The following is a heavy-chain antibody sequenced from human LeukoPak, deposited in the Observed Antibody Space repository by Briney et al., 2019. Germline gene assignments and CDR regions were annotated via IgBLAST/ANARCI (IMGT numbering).Heavy chain of an antibody. CDR2: ISGSGGST. CDR3: AKGPAKISGSYYVDY. CDR1: GFTFSSYA. Sequence: GGSLRLSCAASGFTFSSYAMSWVRQAPGKGLEWVSAISGSGGSTYYADSVKGRFTISRDNSKNTLYLQMNSLRAEDTAVYYCAKGPAKISGSYYVDYWGQGTLVTVSS. V-gene: IGHV3-23*01. D-gene: IGHD1-26*01. J-gene: IGHJ4*02.